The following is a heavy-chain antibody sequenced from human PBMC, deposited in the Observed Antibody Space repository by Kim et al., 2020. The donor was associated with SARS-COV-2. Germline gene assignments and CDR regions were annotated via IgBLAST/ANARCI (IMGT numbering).Heavy chain of an antibody. CDR2: IKRDGSEI. CDR3: ARDAAGYTPFDY. J-gene: IGHJ4*02. CDR1: GFTFSNSW. Sequence: GGSLRLSCAASGFTFSNSWMGWVRQAPGKGLEWVANIKRDGSEIFYVDSVKGRFTISRDNAKNSVYLQMDSLRPEDTAVYYCARDAAGYTPFDYWGQGPLVTVSS. V-gene: IGHV3-7*03. D-gene: IGHD5-12*01.